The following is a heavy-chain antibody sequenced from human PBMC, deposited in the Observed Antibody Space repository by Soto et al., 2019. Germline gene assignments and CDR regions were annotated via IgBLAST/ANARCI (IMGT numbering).Heavy chain of an antibody. Sequence: GSLRLSCAASGFTFSSYSMNWVRQAPGKGLEWVSSISSSSSYIYYADSVKGRFTISRDNAKNSLYLQMNSLRAEDTAVYYCVRDEHDYGDLDYWGQGTLVTVSS. J-gene: IGHJ4*02. V-gene: IGHV3-21*01. CDR3: VRDEHDYGDLDY. CDR2: ISSSSSYI. CDR1: GFTFSSYS. D-gene: IGHD4-17*01.